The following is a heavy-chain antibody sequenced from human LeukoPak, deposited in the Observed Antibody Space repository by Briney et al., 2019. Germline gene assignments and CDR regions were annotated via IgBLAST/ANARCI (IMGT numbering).Heavy chain of an antibody. J-gene: IGHJ4*02. CDR2: IYSGGDT. Sequence: GGSLRLSCAASGFTVSSNYMSWVRQAPGKGLEWVSVIYSGGDTYYADSVKGRFTISRDNSKNTLYLHMNTLRAEDTAVYYCARASGYSGYDPFDYWGQGTLVTVSS. CDR1: GFTVSSNY. D-gene: IGHD5-12*01. V-gene: IGHV3-53*01. CDR3: ARASGYSGYDPFDY.